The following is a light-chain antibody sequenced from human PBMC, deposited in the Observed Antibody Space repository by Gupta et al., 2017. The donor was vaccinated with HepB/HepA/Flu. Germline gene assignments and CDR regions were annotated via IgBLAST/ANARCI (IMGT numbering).Light chain of an antibody. Sequence: DIVMTQSPDSLAVSLGERATINCKSSQSVLYSSNNKNYLAWYQQKPGQPPKLLIYWASTRESGVPDRFSGSGSVTDFTLTISSLQAEDLAVYYCQQEDSTPWTFSQGTKVEIK. CDR3: QQEDSTPWT. CDR2: WAS. CDR1: QSVLYSSNNKNY. J-gene: IGKJ1*01. V-gene: IGKV4-1*01.